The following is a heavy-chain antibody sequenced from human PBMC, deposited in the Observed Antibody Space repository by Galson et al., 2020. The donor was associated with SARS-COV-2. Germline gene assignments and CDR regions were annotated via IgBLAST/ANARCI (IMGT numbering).Heavy chain of an antibody. D-gene: IGHD2-2*01. V-gene: IGHV3-48*04. J-gene: IGHJ6*02. Sequence: GESLKISCAASGFTFGSYSMNWVRQAPGKGLEWVSSISSSGRTIYYADSVKGRFTISRDNAKNSLYLQMNSLRAEDTAVYYCARDCSSTSCDNHYYYYYGMDVWGQGTTVTVSS. CDR1: GFTFGSYS. CDR2: ISSSGRTI. CDR3: ARDCSSTSCDNHYYYYYGMDV.